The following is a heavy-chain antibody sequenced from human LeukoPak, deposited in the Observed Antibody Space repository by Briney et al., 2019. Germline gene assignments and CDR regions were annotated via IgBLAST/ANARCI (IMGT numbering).Heavy chain of an antibody. J-gene: IGHJ4*02. Sequence: GGSLRLSCAASGFTFSSYGMHWVRQAPGKGLEWVAVISYDGSNKYYADSVKGRFTISRDNSKNTLYLQMNSLRAEDTAVYYCAKDLSSSSPLIDYWGQGTLVTVSS. V-gene: IGHV3-30*18. D-gene: IGHD6-6*01. CDR3: AKDLSSSSPLIDY. CDR2: ISYDGSNK. CDR1: GFTFSSYG.